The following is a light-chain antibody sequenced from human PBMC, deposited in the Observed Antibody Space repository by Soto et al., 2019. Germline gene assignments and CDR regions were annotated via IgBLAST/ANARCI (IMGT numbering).Light chain of an antibody. CDR1: SSNIESNT. CDR3: AAWDDSLNGQV. Sequence: QSVLTQSPSASGTPGQRVTISCSGSSSNIESNTVNWYQQLPGTAPKLLIYNNNQRPSRVPDRFSSSKSGTSASLAISGLQSEDEADYYCAAWDDSLNGQVFGGGTKVTVL. CDR2: NNN. V-gene: IGLV1-44*01. J-gene: IGLJ3*02.